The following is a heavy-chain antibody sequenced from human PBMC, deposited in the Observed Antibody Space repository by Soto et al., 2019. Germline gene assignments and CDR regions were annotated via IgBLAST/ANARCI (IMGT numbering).Heavy chain of an antibody. D-gene: IGHD2-2*01. CDR1: GYSFTGYY. J-gene: IGHJ2*01. CDR3: ASGVAVPTAVSWYFDL. CDR2: INPNSGAT. V-gene: IGHV1-2*04. Sequence: QMQLVQSGAEVKPPGASVKVSCKASGYSFTGYYLNWVRQAPGQGLEWMGWINPNSGATNYVQKFQGWLTMARDTSISTAYMELRRLRSDDTAVYYCASGVAVPTAVSWYFDLWGRGTLVTVSS.